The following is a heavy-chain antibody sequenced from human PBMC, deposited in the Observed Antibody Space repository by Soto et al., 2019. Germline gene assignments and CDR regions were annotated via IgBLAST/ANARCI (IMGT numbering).Heavy chain of an antibody. Sequence: ESGGGLVQPGGSLRLSCAASGFTFSSYAISWVRQPPGKGLEWVSAISGSGGSTYYADSVKGRFTLSRDNSRNTLYLQMNSLRAEDTAVYYCAKDRAWNYDIDAFDIWGQGTMVTVSS. V-gene: IGHV3-23*01. J-gene: IGHJ3*02. D-gene: IGHD1-7*01. CDR3: AKDRAWNYDIDAFDI. CDR2: ISGSGGST. CDR1: GFTFSSYA.